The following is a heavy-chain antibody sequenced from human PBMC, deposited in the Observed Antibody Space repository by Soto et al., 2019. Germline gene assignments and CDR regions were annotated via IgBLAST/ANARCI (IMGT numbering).Heavy chain of an antibody. V-gene: IGHV3-30*18. J-gene: IGHJ5*02. CDR3: AKDRLQHLVRGWLDP. CDR1: GFTLSGYG. D-gene: IGHD3-10*01. Sequence: QVRLVESGGGVVQPGRSLRLSCVASGFTLSGYGMHWVRQAPGKGLEWLGVISYDGTNTYYADSVKGRFTVSSDNSKNTLYLQMHSLRPEDTAVYYCAKDRLQHLVRGWLDPWGQGTLVTVSS. CDR2: ISYDGTNT.